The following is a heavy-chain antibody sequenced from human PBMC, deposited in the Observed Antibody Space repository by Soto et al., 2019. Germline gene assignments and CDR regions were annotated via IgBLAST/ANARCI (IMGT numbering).Heavy chain of an antibody. V-gene: IGHV1-69*02. CDR2: IIPILGIA. Sequence: SVKVSCKASGGTFSSYTISWVRQAPGQGLEWMGRIIPILGIANYAQKFQGRVTITADKSTSTAYMELSSLRSEDTAVYYCARVVGNVWKALDYWGQGTLVTVSS. CDR1: GGTFSSYT. J-gene: IGHJ4*02. D-gene: IGHD3-16*01. CDR3: ARVVGNVWKALDY.